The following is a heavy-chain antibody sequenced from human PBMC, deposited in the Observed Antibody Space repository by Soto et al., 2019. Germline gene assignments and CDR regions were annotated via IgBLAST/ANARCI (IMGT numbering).Heavy chain of an antibody. D-gene: IGHD3-16*01. CDR1: GFTFSSYW. J-gene: IGHJ4*02. V-gene: IGHV3-7*01. CDR3: ARVPVRASRGGIDY. Sequence: GGSLRLSCAASGFTFSSYWMSWVRQAPGKGLEWVANIKQDGSEKYYVDSVKGRFTISRDNAKNSLYLQMNSLRAEDTAVYYCARVPVRASRGGIDYWGQGTLVTVSS. CDR2: IKQDGSEK.